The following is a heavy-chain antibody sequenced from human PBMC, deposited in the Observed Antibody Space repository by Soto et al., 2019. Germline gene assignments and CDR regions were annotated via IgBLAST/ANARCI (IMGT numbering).Heavy chain of an antibody. CDR1: GGSISSSSYY. CDR2: IYYSGST. V-gene: IGHV4-61*05. J-gene: IGHJ6*02. Sequence: PSETLSLTCTVSGGSISSSSYYWGWIRQPTGKGLEWIGYIYYSGSTNYNPSLKSRVTISVDTSKNQFSLKLSSVTAADTAVYYCARQGYSGYDYYYYYGMDVWGQGTTVTVS. CDR3: ARQGYSGYDYYYYYGMDV. D-gene: IGHD5-12*01.